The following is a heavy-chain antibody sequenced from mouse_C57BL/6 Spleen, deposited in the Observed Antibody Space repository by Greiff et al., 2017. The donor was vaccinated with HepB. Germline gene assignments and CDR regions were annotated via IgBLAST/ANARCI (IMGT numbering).Heavy chain of an antibody. D-gene: IGHD1-1*01. CDR2: IDPNSGGT. CDR1: GYTFTSYW. CDR3: ARTEITTVVAHYAMDY. V-gene: IGHV1-72*01. Sequence: QVQLQQPGAELVKPGASVKLSCKASGYTFTSYWMHWVKQRPGRGLEWIGRIDPNSGGTKYNEKFKSKATLTVDKPSSTAYMQLSSLTSEDSAVYYCARTEITTVVAHYAMDYWGQGTSVTVSS. J-gene: IGHJ4*01.